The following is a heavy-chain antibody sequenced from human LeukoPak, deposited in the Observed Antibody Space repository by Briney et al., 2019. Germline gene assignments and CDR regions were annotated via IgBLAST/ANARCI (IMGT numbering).Heavy chain of an antibody. Sequence: GGSLRLSCAASGFTFSNYGMHWVRQAPGKGLEWVAIIWYDGGNKYYADSVQGRSTISRDNSKNTLYLQMNSLRAEDTAMYYCARGTFYSATHYAFDYWGQGTLVTVSS. CDR1: GFTFSNYG. CDR3: ARGTFYSATHYAFDY. J-gene: IGHJ4*02. CDR2: IWYDGGNK. D-gene: IGHD1-26*01. V-gene: IGHV3-33*01.